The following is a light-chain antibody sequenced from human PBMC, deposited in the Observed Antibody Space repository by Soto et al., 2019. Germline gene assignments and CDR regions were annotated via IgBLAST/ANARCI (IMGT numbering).Light chain of an antibody. CDR1: QSFRGL. CDR2: DAY. V-gene: IGKV3-11*01. CDR3: QQYGGSPRT. Sequence: EVVLTQSPVTLSLSPGERATLSCRASQSFRGLLAWYQQKPGQAPRLLIYDAYNRATGIPPRFSGSGSGTDFTLTISSLEPEDFAVYYCQQYGGSPRTFGQGTKVEVK. J-gene: IGKJ1*01.